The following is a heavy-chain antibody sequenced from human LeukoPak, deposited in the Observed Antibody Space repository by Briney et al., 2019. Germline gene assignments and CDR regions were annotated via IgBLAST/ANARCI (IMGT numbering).Heavy chain of an antibody. D-gene: IGHD1-1*01. V-gene: IGHV4-59*01. Sequence: SETLSLTCTVSGGSISSYYWSWIRQPPGKGLEWIGYIYYSGSTNYNPSLKSRVTISVDTSKNQFSLKLSSVTAADTAVYYCARGIQLERRSAFDIWGQGTMVTVSS. CDR3: ARGIQLERRSAFDI. J-gene: IGHJ3*02. CDR2: IYYSGST. CDR1: GGSISSYY.